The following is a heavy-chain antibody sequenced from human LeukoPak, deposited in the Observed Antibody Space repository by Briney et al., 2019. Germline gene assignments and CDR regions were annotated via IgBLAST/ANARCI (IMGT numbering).Heavy chain of an antibody. CDR2: INHSGST. CDR1: GGSFSGYY. J-gene: IGHJ4*02. D-gene: IGHD5-18*01. CDR3: ARGWIQLWLQGVFDY. Sequence: PSETLSLTSAVDGGSFSGYYWSWIRQPPGKGLEWIGEINHSGSTNYNPSLKSRVTISVDTSKNQFSLKLSSVTAADTAVYYCARGWIQLWLQGVFDYWGQGTLVTVSS. V-gene: IGHV4-34*01.